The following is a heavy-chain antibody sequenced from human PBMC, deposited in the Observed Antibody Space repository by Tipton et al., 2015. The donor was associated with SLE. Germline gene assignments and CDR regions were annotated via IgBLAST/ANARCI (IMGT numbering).Heavy chain of an antibody. CDR3: ARLAPGYSSGWFDS. J-gene: IGHJ5*01. V-gene: IGHV4-59*08. D-gene: IGHD6-19*01. CDR2: IYYSGST. CDR1: GGSISSYY. Sequence: LSLTCTVSGGSISSYYWSWIRQPPGKGLEWIGFIYYSGSTNYNPSLKSRVTISADTSKNEFSLNLTSMTAADTAVYYCARLAPGYSSGWFDSWGQGTLVTVSS.